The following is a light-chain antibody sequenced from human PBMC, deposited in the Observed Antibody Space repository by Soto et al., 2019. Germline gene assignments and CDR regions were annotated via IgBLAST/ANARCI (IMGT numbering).Light chain of an antibody. CDR1: QSVGTV. V-gene: IGKV3-11*01. CDR3: QQRSSWPLT. CDR2: DAS. Sequence: EIVLTQSPATLSLSPGERATLSCRSSQSVGTVLAWYQQKPGQAPRLLIYDASNRATGIPGRFSGSGSGTDFTLTISSLEPEDFAVYYCQQRSSWPLTFGGGTKVDIK. J-gene: IGKJ4*01.